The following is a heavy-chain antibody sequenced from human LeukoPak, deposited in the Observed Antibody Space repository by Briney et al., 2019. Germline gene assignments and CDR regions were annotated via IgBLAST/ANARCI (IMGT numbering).Heavy chain of an antibody. V-gene: IGHV1-69*13. CDR1: GGTFSSYA. CDR3: ARAGVLRFLEWSRSDYYYGMDV. Sequence: ASVKVSCKASGGTFSSYAISWVRQAPGQGLEWMGGIITIFGTANYAQKFQGRVTITADESTSTAYMELSSLRSEDTAVYYCARAGVLRFLEWSRSDYYYGMDVWGQGTTVTVSS. J-gene: IGHJ6*02. CDR2: IITIFGTA. D-gene: IGHD3-3*01.